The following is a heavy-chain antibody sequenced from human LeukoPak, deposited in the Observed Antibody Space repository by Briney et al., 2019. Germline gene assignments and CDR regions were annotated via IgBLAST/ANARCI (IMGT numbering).Heavy chain of an antibody. V-gene: IGHV4-34*01. CDR2: INHSGST. Sequence: SETLSLTCAVYGGSFSGYYWNWIRQPPGKGLEWIGEINHSGSTNYNPSLKSRVTISVDTSKNQFSLKLSSVTAADTAVYYCARGGYSGYAHWGQGTLVTVSS. D-gene: IGHD5-12*01. CDR1: GGSFSGYY. J-gene: IGHJ4*02. CDR3: ARGGYSGYAH.